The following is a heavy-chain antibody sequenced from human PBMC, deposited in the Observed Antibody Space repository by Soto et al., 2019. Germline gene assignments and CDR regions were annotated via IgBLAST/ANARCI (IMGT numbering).Heavy chain of an antibody. J-gene: IGHJ5*02. V-gene: IGHV3-23*01. CDR3: AKSARGGVVTDLGS. D-gene: IGHD3-3*01. Sequence: VQLLESGGGLVQPGGSLRLSCAASGFTFSNYAMSWVRQAPGKGLEWVSIISGSGGSTYYADSVRGRFTISRDNSKNTLYLQMNSLRAEDTAVYYCAKSARGGVVTDLGSWGQGTLVTVSS. CDR2: ISGSGGST. CDR1: GFTFSNYA.